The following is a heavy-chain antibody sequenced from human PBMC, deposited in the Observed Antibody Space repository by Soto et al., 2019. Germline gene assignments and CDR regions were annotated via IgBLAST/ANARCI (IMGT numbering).Heavy chain of an antibody. J-gene: IGHJ4*02. V-gene: IGHV3-23*01. CDR3: AGYCSGGSCYPLRTDY. Sequence: EVQLLESGGGLVQPGGSLRLSCAASGFSFSSYAMSWVRQAPGKGLEWVSAISGSGGSTYYADSVKGRFTISRDNSKNTLYLQMNSLRAEDTAVYYCAGYCSGGSCYPLRTDYRGQGTLVTVSS. CDR1: GFSFSSYA. CDR2: ISGSGGST. D-gene: IGHD2-15*01.